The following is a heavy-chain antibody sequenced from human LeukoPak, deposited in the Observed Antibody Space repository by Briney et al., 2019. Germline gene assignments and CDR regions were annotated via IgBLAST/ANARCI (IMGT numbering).Heavy chain of an antibody. V-gene: IGHV4-61*02. D-gene: IGHD3-9*01. CDR2: IYTSGST. J-gene: IGHJ4*02. Sequence: SETLSLTCTVSGGSISSGSYYWSWIRQPAGKGLEWIGRIYTSGSTNYNPSLKSRVTISVDTSKNQFSLKLSSVTAADTAVYYCAREVHYDILTGYYGFDYWGQGTLVTVSS. CDR1: GGSISSGSYY. CDR3: AREVHYDILTGYYGFDY.